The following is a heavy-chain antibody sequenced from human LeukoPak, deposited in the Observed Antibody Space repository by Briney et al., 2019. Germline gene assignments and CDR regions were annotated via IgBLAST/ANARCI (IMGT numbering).Heavy chain of an antibody. CDR2: ISGSGGDT. CDR3: VKDSVVVAGLVNYFDY. CDR1: GFTFNNYW. V-gene: IGHV3-23*01. J-gene: IGHJ4*02. Sequence: GGSLRLSCAASGFTFNNYWMSWFRQAPGKGLEWVSAISGSGGDTFYTDSVKGRFTISRDNSKNSLYLQMKGLRAEDTAVYYCVKDSVVVAGLVNYFDYWGQGTLVTVSS. D-gene: IGHD6-19*01.